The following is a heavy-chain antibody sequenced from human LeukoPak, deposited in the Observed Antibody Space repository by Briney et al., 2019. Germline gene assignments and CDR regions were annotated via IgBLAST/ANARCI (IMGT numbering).Heavy chain of an antibody. Sequence: PSETLSLTCTVSGGSIGTSNYYWGWLRQPPGKGPVWIGPIYYSGSTFYNPSLKTRVTIFLDTPKNQFSLKLTSVTAIDTAVYYCARIANVDMGMVNFDYWGQGALVTVSS. CDR1: GGSIGTSNYY. J-gene: IGHJ4*02. CDR3: ARIANVDMGMVNFDY. CDR2: IYYSGST. V-gene: IGHV4-39*01. D-gene: IGHD5-18*01.